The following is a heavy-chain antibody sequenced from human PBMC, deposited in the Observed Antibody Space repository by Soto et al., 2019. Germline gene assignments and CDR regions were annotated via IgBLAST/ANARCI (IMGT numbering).Heavy chain of an antibody. D-gene: IGHD3-10*01. CDR1: GFTFSSYS. V-gene: IGHV3-21*01. CDR3: ARTPLGRHWYFDL. J-gene: IGHJ2*01. Sequence: EVQLVESGGGLVKPGGSLRLSCAASGFTFSSYSMNWVRQAPGKGLEWVSSISSSSSYIYYADSVKGRFTISRDNAKNSLYLQMNSLRAEDTAVYYCARTPLGRHWYFDLWGRGTLVTVSS. CDR2: ISSSSSYI.